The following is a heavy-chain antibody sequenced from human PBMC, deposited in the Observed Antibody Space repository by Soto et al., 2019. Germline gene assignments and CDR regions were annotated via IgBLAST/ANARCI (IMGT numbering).Heavy chain of an antibody. CDR1: GGSISSTSYY. CDR3: ARGTIVVVPAAIWRGYYYYYMDV. D-gene: IGHD2-2*01. J-gene: IGHJ6*03. V-gene: IGHV4-39*07. Sequence: SETLSLTCSVSGGSISSTSYYWGWIRQPPGKGLEWIGNINHSGNTNYNPSLKSRVTISVDTSKNQFSLKLSSVTAADTAVYYCARGTIVVVPAAIWRGYYYYYMDVWGKGTTVTVSS. CDR2: INHSGNT.